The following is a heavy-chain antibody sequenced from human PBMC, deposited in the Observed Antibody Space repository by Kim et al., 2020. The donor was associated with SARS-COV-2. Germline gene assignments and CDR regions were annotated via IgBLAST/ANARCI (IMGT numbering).Heavy chain of an antibody. CDR1: GYTFTSYA. CDR2: INTNTGNP. Sequence: ASVKVSCKASGYTFTSYAMNWVRQAPGQGLEWMGWINTNTGNPTYAQGFTGRFVFSLDTSVSTAYLQISSLKAEDTAVYYCARGTTIFGVLIIPDYWGQVTLVTVSS. J-gene: IGHJ4*02. CDR3: ARGTTIFGVLIIPDY. D-gene: IGHD3-3*01. V-gene: IGHV7-4-1*02.